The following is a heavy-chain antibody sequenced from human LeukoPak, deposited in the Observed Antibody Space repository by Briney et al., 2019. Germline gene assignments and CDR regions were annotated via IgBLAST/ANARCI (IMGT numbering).Heavy chain of an antibody. CDR2: IIDSGDSS. CDR1: GFTFSSNA. CDR3: AKDGVTTPYYFDY. D-gene: IGHD4-17*01. V-gene: IGHV3-23*01. Sequence: PGGSLRLSCAASGFTFSSNAMSWVRQAPGKGLDWVSSIIDSGDSSAYADSVKGRFIIYRDNSNNMLYLQMNSLRAEDTAVYYCAKDGVTTPYYFDYWGQGTLVTVSS. J-gene: IGHJ4*02.